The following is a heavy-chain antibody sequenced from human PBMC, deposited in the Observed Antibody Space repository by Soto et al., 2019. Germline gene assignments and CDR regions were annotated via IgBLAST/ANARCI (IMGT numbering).Heavy chain of an antibody. CDR3: ATRVHGDYPGKDYYCMDV. CDR1: GYSFTSYW. Sequence: PGESLKISCKGSGYSFTSYWIGWVRQMPGKGLEWMGIIYPGDSETRYSPSFQGQVTISADKSISTAYLQWSSLKASDTAMYYCATRVHGDYPGKDYYCMDVWGQGTTVTVSS. D-gene: IGHD2-21*01. J-gene: IGHJ6*02. V-gene: IGHV5-51*01. CDR2: IYPGDSET.